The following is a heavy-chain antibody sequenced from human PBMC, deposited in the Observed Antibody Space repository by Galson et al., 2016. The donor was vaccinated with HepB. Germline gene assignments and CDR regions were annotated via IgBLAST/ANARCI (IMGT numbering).Heavy chain of an antibody. Sequence: CAISGDSVSSNRVAWNWIRQSPSRGLEWLGRTYYRSKWYNDYAVSVKGRITINPDTSKNQFSLQLNSVTPDDTAVYYCARGAGGEGSNYYYYGMDVWGQGTTVTVSS. J-gene: IGHJ6*02. V-gene: IGHV6-1*01. CDR3: ARGAGGEGSNYYYYGMDV. CDR2: TYYRSKWYN. CDR1: GDSVSSNRVA. D-gene: IGHD2-21*01.